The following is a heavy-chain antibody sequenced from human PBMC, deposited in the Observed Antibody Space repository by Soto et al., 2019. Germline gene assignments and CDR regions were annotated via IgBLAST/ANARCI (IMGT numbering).Heavy chain of an antibody. CDR1: GFTFSIYS. Sequence: EVQLVESGGGLAQPGGSLRLSCGASGFTFSIYSMNWVRQATGKGLEWVSYINSNGGIKNYADSVKGRFTISRDNAKNSLYLQMNSLRDEDTAVYYCASNADTSMVDRWFDPWGQGTLVTVSS. V-gene: IGHV3-48*02. D-gene: IGHD5-18*01. J-gene: IGHJ5*02. CDR3: ASNADTSMVDRWFDP. CDR2: INSNGGIK.